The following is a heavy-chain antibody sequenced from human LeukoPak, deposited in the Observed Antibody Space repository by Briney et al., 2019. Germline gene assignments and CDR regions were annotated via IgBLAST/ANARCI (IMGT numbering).Heavy chain of an antibody. Sequence: GGSLRLSCAASGFTFSDYYMSWFRQAPGEGLEWVCYIISSCSTLYYADSVQRRFTISRDHAKNSLYLQMHSLRAEDTAVYYCARTAMVRGVITSPGDYWRQGTLVTVSS. V-gene: IGHV3-11*01. D-gene: IGHD3-10*01. J-gene: IGHJ4*02. CDR1: GFTFSDYY. CDR2: IISSCSTL. CDR3: ARTAMVRGVITSPGDY.